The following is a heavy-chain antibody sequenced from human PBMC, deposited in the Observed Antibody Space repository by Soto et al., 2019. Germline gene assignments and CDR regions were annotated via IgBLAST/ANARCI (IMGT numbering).Heavy chain of an antibody. CDR3: ARDLGWAFDS. CDR1: GFPFSTFS. D-gene: IGHD6-19*01. V-gene: IGHV3-48*02. Sequence: EVQLVESGGGSVQPGGPLRLSCAASGFPFSTFSMNWVRQAPGRGLEWISYISGGGRPISYADSVKGRFTISRDNAKNSLYLQMDSLTDEDTAVYYCARDLGWAFDSWGQGTLVTVSS. CDR2: ISGGGRPI. J-gene: IGHJ4*02.